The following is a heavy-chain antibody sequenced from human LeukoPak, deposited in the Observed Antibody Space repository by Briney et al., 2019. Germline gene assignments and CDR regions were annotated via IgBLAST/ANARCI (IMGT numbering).Heavy chain of an antibody. CDR3: ARDEGPARITIFGVVPATDY. CDR2: ISTYNGNT. J-gene: IGHJ4*02. D-gene: IGHD3-3*01. CDR1: GYTFTTYA. Sequence: ASVKVSCKASGYTFTTYAICWVRQAPGQGLEWMGWISTYNGNTNYAQKLQGRVTMTTDTSTSTAYMELRSLRSDDTAVYYCARDEGPARITIFGVVPATDYWGQGTLVTVSS. V-gene: IGHV1-18*01.